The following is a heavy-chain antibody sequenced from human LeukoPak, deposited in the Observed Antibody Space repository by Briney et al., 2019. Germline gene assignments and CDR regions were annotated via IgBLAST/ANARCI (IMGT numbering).Heavy chain of an antibody. CDR3: ASEGGSYFFDY. CDR1: GLTFSSYS. D-gene: IGHD1-26*01. V-gene: IGHV3-21*06. Sequence: GGSLRLSCAASGLTFSSYSMNWVRQAPGKGLEWVSSISSSSSYIYYADSVKGRFTISRDNAKNSLYLQMNSLRAEDTAVYYCASEGGSYFFDYWGQGTLVTVSS. CDR2: ISSSSSYI. J-gene: IGHJ4*02.